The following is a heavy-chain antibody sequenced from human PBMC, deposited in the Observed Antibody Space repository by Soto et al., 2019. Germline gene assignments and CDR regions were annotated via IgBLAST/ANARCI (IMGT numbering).Heavy chain of an antibody. V-gene: IGHV3-9*01. CDR1: GFTFDDYA. J-gene: IGHJ4*02. CDR3: AKAFAADYDFWSGFDY. CDR2: ISWNSGSI. D-gene: IGHD3-3*01. Sequence: EVQLVESGGGLVQPGRSLRLSCAASGFTFDDYAMHWVRQAPGKGLEWGSGISWNSGSIGYVDSVKGRFTISRDNAKNSLYLQMNSLRAEDTALYYCAKAFAADYDFWSGFDYWGQGTLVTVSS.